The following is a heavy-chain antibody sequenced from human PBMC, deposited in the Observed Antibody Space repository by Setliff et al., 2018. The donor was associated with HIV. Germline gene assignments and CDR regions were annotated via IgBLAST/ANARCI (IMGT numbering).Heavy chain of an antibody. J-gene: IGHJ4*02. CDR1: GFTFRNYK. CDR3: AKDPTTGAVAVYYFDY. D-gene: IGHD6-19*01. CDR2: ISIGSGGAI. Sequence: GGSLRLSCAASGFTFRNYKFNWVRQAPGRGLEWVSSISIGSGGAIDYADSVQGRFTISRDNSKNSLYLQMNSLRVEDTAVYYCAKDPTTGAVAVYYFDYWGQGTLVTVSS. V-gene: IGHV3-21*04.